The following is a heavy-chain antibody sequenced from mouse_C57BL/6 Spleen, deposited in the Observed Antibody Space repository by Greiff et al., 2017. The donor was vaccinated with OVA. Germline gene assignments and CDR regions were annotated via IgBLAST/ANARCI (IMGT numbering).Heavy chain of an antibody. Sequence: VQLQQSGAELVKPGASVKISCKASGYAFSSYWMNWVKQRPGKGLEWIGQIYPGDGDTNYNGKFKGKATLTADKSSSTAYMQLSSLTSEDSAVYFCARDYTPYGSSPYWYFDVWGTGTTVTVSS. CDR3: ARDYTPYGSSPYWYFDV. V-gene: IGHV1-80*01. J-gene: IGHJ1*03. CDR1: GYAFSSYW. D-gene: IGHD1-1*01. CDR2: IYPGDGDT.